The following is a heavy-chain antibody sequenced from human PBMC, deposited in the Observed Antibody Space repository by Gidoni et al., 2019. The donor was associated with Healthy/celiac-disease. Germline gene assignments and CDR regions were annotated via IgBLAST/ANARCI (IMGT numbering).Heavy chain of an antibody. J-gene: IGHJ3*02. CDR3: ARIRGYYDSSGYSEDAFDI. D-gene: IGHD3-22*01. CDR2: IFSNDEK. V-gene: IGHV2-26*01. CDR1: GFPLSNARMG. Sequence: QVTLKESGPVLVKPTETLTLTCTVSGFPLSNARMGVSWIRQPPGKALEWLAHIFSNDEKSYSTSLKSRLTISKDTSKSQVVLTMTNMDRVDTATYYCARIRGYYDSSGYSEDAFDIWGQGTMVTVSS.